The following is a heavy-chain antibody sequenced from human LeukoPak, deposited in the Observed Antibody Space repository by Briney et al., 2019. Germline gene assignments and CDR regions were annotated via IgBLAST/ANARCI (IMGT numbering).Heavy chain of an antibody. J-gene: IGHJ4*02. D-gene: IGHD6-19*01. Sequence: GRSLRLSCAASGFTFSSYGMHWVRQAPGKGLEWVAVISYDGSNKYYADSVKGRFTISRDSSKNTLYLQMNSLRAEDTAVYYCARLGYGGSGWYFDYWGQGTLVTVSS. CDR3: ARLGYGGSGWYFDY. CDR2: ISYDGSNK. CDR1: GFTFSSYG. V-gene: IGHV3-30*03.